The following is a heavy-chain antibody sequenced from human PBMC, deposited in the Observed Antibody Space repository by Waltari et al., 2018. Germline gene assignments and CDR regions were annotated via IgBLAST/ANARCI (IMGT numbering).Heavy chain of an antibody. CDR2: IHAGNVNT. V-gene: IGHV1-3*01. CDR3: AREGVPAAVRADYYYPMDV. J-gene: IGHJ6*02. Sequence: QVQLVQSGAEVKRPGASVKVSCKTSGYPFTSYIIHWLRQAHGQRPEVMGWIHAGNVNTKYSQKFQDRVTITRDTSASTVYMELSSLRSEDPGVYFCAREGVPAAVRADYYYPMDVWGQGTTVTVSS. CDR1: GYPFTSYI. D-gene: IGHD2-2*01.